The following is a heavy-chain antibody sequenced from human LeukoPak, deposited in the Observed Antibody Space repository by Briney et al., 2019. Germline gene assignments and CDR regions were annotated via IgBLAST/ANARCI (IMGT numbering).Heavy chain of an antibody. J-gene: IGHJ6*03. CDR1: GFTFSTFA. D-gene: IGHD3-22*01. CDR2: INHSGST. Sequence: GSLRLSCAASGFTFSTFAMIWVRQPPGKGLEWIGEINHSGSTNYNPSLKSRVTISVDTSKNQFSLKLSSVTAADTAVYYCARDYYYDSSGYYTSSYYYMDVWGKGTTVTISS. V-gene: IGHV4-34*01. CDR3: ARDYYYDSSGYYTSSYYYMDV.